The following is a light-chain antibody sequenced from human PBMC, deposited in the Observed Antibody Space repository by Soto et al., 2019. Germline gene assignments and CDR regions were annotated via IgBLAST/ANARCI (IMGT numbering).Light chain of an antibody. Sequence: SALTQPASVSGSRGQSFTISCTGTISDIGGYDYVSWYQQHPGTAPKLILYEINSRPAGVSNRFSGSKSGNTASLIISGLQTEDEADYYCRAYTTTSTLIFGTGTKVTVL. CDR2: EIN. CDR1: ISDIGGYDY. CDR3: RAYTTTSTLI. J-gene: IGLJ1*01. V-gene: IGLV2-14*01.